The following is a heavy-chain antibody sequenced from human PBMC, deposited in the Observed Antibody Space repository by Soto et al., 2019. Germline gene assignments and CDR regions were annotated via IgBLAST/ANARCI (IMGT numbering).Heavy chain of an antibody. V-gene: IGHV3-30*18. CDR1: GFTFSSYG. CDR3: AKALGYSYGGYFDY. Sequence: GGSLILSCAASGFTFSSYGMHWVRQAPGKGLEWVAVISYDGSNKYYADSVKGRFTISRDNSKNTLYLQMNSLRAEDTAVYYCAKALGYSYGGYFDYWGQGTLVTVSS. D-gene: IGHD5-18*01. CDR2: ISYDGSNK. J-gene: IGHJ4*02.